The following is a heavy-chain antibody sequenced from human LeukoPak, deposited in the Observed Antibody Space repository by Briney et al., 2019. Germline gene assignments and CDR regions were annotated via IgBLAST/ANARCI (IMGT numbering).Heavy chain of an antibody. J-gene: IGHJ4*02. Sequence: GGSLRLSCAASGFTFSSYAMSWVRQAPGKGLEWVTAITGSGDRTYYADSVQGRFTISRDNSKNTLYLQMNSLRAEDTAVYYCTKGDSPTVHLLTGHWGQGTLVTVSS. CDR1: GFTFSSYA. V-gene: IGHV3-23*01. D-gene: IGHD3-9*01. CDR2: ITGSGDRT. CDR3: TKGDSPTVHLLTGH.